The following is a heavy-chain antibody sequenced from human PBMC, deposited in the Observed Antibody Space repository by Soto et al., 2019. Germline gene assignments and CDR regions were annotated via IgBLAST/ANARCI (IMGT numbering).Heavy chain of an antibody. CDR3: ASGSSWYTHYYYYGMDV. D-gene: IGHD6-13*01. CDR1: GGTFSSYA. CDR2: IIPIFGTA. J-gene: IGHJ6*02. V-gene: IGHV1-69*01. Sequence: QVQLVQSGAEVKKPGSSVKVSCKASGGTFSSYAISWVRQAPGQGLEWMGGIIPIFGTANYAQKFQGRVTIIADESTSTAYMELSSLRSEDTAVYYCASGSSWYTHYYYYGMDVWGQGTTVTVSS.